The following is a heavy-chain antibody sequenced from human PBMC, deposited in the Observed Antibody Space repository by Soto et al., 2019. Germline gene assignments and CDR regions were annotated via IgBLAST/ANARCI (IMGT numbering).Heavy chain of an antibody. V-gene: IGHV4-4*07. J-gene: IGHJ6*02. CDR1: GGSMRRYY. Sequence: SETLSLTCTVSGGSMRRYYWNWLRQPAGKGLEWIGRIYSRGDTNYNPSVKSRVTMSVDTSKNEFSLRLNSVTAADTAVYYCAGIGEDVYYGMDVWGQGTTVTVS. CDR3: AGIGEDVYYGMDV. D-gene: IGHD2-21*01. CDR2: IYSRGDT.